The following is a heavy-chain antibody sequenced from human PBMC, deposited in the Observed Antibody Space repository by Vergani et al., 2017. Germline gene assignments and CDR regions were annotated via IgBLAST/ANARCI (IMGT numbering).Heavy chain of an antibody. J-gene: IGHJ4*02. CDR3: AGREGVPGANPQTHPLDY. CDR1: GFTFSSYS. CDR2: INHSGST. V-gene: IGHV4-34*08. Sequence: VQLVESGGGLVKPGGSLRLSCAASGFTFSSYSMNWVRQPPGKGLEWIGEINHSGSTNYNPSLKSRVTISVDTSKNQFSLKLSSVTDADTAVYYCAGREGVPGANPQTHPLDYWGQGTLVTVSS. D-gene: IGHD4/OR15-4a*01.